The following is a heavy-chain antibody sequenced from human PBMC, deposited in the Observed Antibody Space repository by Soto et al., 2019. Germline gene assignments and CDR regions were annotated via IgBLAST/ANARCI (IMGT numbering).Heavy chain of an antibody. CDR1: GFTFSAYA. D-gene: IGHD1-1*01. V-gene: IGHV3-23*01. CDR2: IHGGGGAT. Sequence: EVQLLESGGGLVQPWGSLRLSCAASGFTFSAYAMGWVRQAPGKGLEWVSTIHGGGGATHYADSVKGRFTISRDDSKNTLYAQMTNLRAEDTAVYYCAKFEGHPLEYWYLDFWGRGNLVTVSS. J-gene: IGHJ2*01. CDR3: AKFEGHPLEYWYLDF.